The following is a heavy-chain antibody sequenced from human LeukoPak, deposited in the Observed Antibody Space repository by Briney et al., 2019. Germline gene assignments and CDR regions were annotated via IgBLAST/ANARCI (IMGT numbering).Heavy chain of an antibody. CDR1: GYTFTSYG. CDR3: ARVVAYCGGDCYSEFDY. J-gene: IGHJ4*02. Sequence: GASVKVSCKASGYTFTSYGISWVRQAPGQGLEWMGWISAYNGNTNYAQKLQGRVTMTTDTSTSTAYMELRSLRSDDTAVYYCARVVAYCGGDCYSEFDYWGQRTLVTVSS. CDR2: ISAYNGNT. D-gene: IGHD2-21*02. V-gene: IGHV1-18*01.